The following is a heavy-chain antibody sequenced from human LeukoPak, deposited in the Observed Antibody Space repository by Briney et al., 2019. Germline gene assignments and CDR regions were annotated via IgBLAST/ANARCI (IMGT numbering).Heavy chain of an antibody. Sequence: GGSLRLSCAASGFTFSSHWMSWVRQAPGKGLEWVANVKKDGSEKYYVDAVKGRFTISRDNAKTSLYLQMNSLRAEDTAVYYCARDLSGIAGYTYGRGIDYWGQGTLVTVSS. V-gene: IGHV3-7*01. CDR1: GFTFSSHW. CDR2: VKKDGSEK. CDR3: ARDLSGIAGYTYGRGIDY. J-gene: IGHJ4*02. D-gene: IGHD5-18*01.